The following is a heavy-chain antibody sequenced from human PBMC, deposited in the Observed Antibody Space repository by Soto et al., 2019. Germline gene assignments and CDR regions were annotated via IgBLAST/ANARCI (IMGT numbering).Heavy chain of an antibody. CDR3: AFERRALQPRSTHY. V-gene: IGHV3-48*01. D-gene: IGHD2-15*01. J-gene: IGHJ4*02. Sequence: GGSLRLSCAASGFTFSSYSMNWVRQAPGKGLEWVSYISSSSSTIYYADSVKGRFTISRDNAKNSLYLQMNSLRAEDTAVYYCAFERRALQPRSTHYWCPGLLVTLSS. CDR2: ISSSSSTI. CDR1: GFTFSSYS.